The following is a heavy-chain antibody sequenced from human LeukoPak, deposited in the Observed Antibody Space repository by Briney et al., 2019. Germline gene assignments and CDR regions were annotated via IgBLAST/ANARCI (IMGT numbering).Heavy chain of an antibody. CDR1: GGSISSYY. Sequence: SETLSLTCTVSGGSISSYYWSWIRQPAGKGLEWIGRIYTSGSTNYNPSLKSRVTMSVDTSKNQFSLKLSSVTAADTAVYYCARTYYDFWSGYSSFDYWGQRTLVTVSS. CDR3: ARTYYDFWSGYSSFDY. CDR2: IYTSGST. V-gene: IGHV4-4*07. D-gene: IGHD3-3*01. J-gene: IGHJ4*02.